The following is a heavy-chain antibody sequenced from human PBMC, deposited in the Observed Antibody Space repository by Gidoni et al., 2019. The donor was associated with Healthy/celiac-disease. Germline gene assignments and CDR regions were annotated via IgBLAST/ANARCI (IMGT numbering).Heavy chain of an antibody. J-gene: IGHJ4*02. CDR3: ARASSGRLGY. CDR1: GGSFSGYY. D-gene: IGHD1-26*01. Sequence: QVQLQQWGAGLLKPSETLSLTCAVYGGSFSGYYWSWIRQPPGKGLEWIGEITHSGSTNYNPALKSRVTISVDTSKNQFSLKLSSVTAADTAVYYCARASSGRLGYWGQGTLVTVSS. CDR2: ITHSGST. V-gene: IGHV4-34*01.